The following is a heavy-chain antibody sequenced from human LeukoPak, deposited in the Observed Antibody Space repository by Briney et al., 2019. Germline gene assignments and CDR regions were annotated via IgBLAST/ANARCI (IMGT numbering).Heavy chain of an antibody. CDR3: ASSPLKRMPFDY. D-gene: IGHD2-2*01. CDR1: GGTFSSYA. CDR2: IIPIFGTA. V-gene: IGHV1-69*05. Sequence: SVKVSCKASGGTFSSYAISWVRQAPGQGLEWMGGIIPIFGTANYAQKFQGRVTITTDESTSTAYMELGSLRSEDTAVYYCASSPLKRMPFDYWGQGTLVTVSS. J-gene: IGHJ4*02.